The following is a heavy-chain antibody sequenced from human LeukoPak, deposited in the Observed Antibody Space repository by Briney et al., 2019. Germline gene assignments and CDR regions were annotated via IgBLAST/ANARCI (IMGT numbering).Heavy chain of an antibody. CDR1: GFTFSDYY. J-gene: IGHJ4*02. D-gene: IGHD6-19*01. V-gene: IGHV3-23*01. CDR3: AKDRSGWYDFDY. Sequence: GGSLRLSCAASGFTFSDYYMSWVRQAPGKGLEWVSAISGSGGSTYYADSVKGRFTISRDNSKNTLYLQMNSLRAEDTAVYYCAKDRSGWYDFDYWGQGTLVTVSS. CDR2: ISGSGGST.